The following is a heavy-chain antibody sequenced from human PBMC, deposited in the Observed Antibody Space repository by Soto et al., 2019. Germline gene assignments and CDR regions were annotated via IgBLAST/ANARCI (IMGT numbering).Heavy chain of an antibody. V-gene: IGHV3-15*07. D-gene: IGHD1-1*01. Sequence: EVQLVESGGGLVKLGGSLRLSCAVSGFTFNKVWMNWVRQAPGKGLEWVGRIKSKIDGGTTDYAAAVKGRFTITRDDSKDTLYLQMNSLKTEDTAAYFCTTGRDDLLYWGQGTLVTVSS. CDR2: IKSKIDGGTT. CDR1: GFTFNKVW. CDR3: TTGRDDLLY. J-gene: IGHJ4*02.